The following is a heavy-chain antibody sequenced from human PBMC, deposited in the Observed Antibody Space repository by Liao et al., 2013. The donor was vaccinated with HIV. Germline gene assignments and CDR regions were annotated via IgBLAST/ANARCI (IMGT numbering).Heavy chain of an antibody. CDR3: AALGRYPGSP. Sequence: QVQLQESGPGLVKPSETLSLTCTVSGGSISSYYWSWIRQPPGKGLEWIGYIYYSGSTNYNPSLKSRVTISVDTSKNQFSLKLSSVTAADTAVYYCAALGRYPGSPWGQGTLVTVSS. J-gene: IGHJ5*02. CDR1: GGSISSYY. D-gene: IGHD7-27*01. V-gene: IGHV4-59*01. CDR2: IYYSGST.